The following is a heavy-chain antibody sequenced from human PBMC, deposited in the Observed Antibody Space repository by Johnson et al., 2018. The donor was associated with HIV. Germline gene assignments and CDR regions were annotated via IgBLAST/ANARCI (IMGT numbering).Heavy chain of an antibody. D-gene: IGHD3-3*01. CDR2: IKKDGSAK. CDR1: GFTFSNYG. CDR3: AKLGVVQALDI. J-gene: IGHJ3*02. Sequence: VQLVESGGGVVQPGRSLRLSCAASGFTFSNYGMHWVRQSPGRGLEWVANIKKDGSAKYYVASVKGRFPISSTTSKNTLYLQMNRLRAEDTALYYCAKLGVVQALDIWGQGTMVTVSS. V-gene: IGHV3-7*03.